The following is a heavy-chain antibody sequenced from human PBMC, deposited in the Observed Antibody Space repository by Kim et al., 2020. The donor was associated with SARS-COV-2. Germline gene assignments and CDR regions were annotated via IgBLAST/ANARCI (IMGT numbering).Heavy chain of an antibody. J-gene: IGHJ4*02. CDR1: GFTFSSYG. CDR3: AKDNSGSGWDYFDY. D-gene: IGHD6-19*01. Sequence: GGSLRLSCAASGFTFSSYGMHWVRQAPGKGLEWVAVISYDGSNKYYADSVKGRFTISRDNSKNTLYLQMNSLRAEDTAVYYCAKDNSGSGWDYFDYWGQGTLVTVSS. CDR2: ISYDGSNK. V-gene: IGHV3-30*18.